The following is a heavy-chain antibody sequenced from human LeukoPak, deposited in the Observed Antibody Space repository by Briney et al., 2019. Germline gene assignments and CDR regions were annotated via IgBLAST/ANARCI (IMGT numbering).Heavy chain of an antibody. V-gene: IGHV4-31*03. CDR1: GGSISSGGYS. Sequence: SQTLSLTCTVSGGSISSGGYSWSWIRQHPGKGLEWIGYIYYSGSTYYNPSLKSRVTISVDTSKNQFSLKLSSVTAADTAVYYCARFIAAADYFDYWGHGTLVTVSS. CDR3: ARFIAAADYFDY. CDR2: IYYSGST. J-gene: IGHJ4*01. D-gene: IGHD6-13*01.